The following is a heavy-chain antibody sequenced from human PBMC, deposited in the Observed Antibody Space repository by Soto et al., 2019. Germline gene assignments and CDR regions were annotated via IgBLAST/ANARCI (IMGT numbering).Heavy chain of an antibody. J-gene: IGHJ5*02. D-gene: IGHD4-17*01. V-gene: IGHV1-69*13. CDR2: IIPIFGTA. CDR1: GGTFSSYA. CDR3: ARDYGDFHNWFDP. Sequence: SVKVSCKASGGTFSSYAISWVRQAPGQGLEWMGGIIPIFGTANYAQKFQGRVTITADESTSTAYMELSSLRSEDTSVYYCARDYGDFHNWFDPWGQGTLVTVSS.